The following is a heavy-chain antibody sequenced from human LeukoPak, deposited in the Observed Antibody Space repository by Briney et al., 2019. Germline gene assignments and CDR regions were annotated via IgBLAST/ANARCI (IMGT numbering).Heavy chain of an antibody. CDR2: INHSGST. V-gene: IGHV4-38-2*02. D-gene: IGHD6-13*01. CDR3: ARLYKTGYSSSWNLDY. CDR1: GYSISSGYY. J-gene: IGHJ4*02. Sequence: SETLSLTCTVFGYSISSGYYWGWIRQPPGKGLEWIGEINHSGSTNYNPSLKSRVTISVDTSKNQFSLKLSSVTAADTAVYYCARLYKTGYSSSWNLDYWGQGTLVTVSS.